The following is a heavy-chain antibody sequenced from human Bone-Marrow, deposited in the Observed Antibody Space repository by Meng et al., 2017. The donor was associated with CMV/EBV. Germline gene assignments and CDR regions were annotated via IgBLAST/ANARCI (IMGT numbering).Heavy chain of an antibody. J-gene: IGHJ6*02. CDR2: INHSGST. Sequence: SETLSLTCAVYGGSFSGYYWSWIRQPPGKGLEWIGEINHSGSTNYNPSLKSRVTISVDTSKNQFSLKLSSVTAADTAVYYCAKESEYQLLSYYYYGMDVWGQGTTVTVSS. D-gene: IGHD2-2*01. CDR1: GGSFSGYY. V-gene: IGHV4-34*01. CDR3: AKESEYQLLSYYYYGMDV.